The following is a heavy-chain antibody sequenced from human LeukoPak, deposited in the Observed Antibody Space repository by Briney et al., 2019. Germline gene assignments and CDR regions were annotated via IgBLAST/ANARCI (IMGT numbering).Heavy chain of an antibody. V-gene: IGHV1-2*02. CDR1: GYTFSGYF. Sequence: ASVKVSCKASGYTFSGYFMHWVRQAPGQGLEWMGWINANSGGTNYAQRFQGRVTMTRDTSISTAYMELNTLRSDDTAVYCCASGPAGTFASDYWGQGTLVTVSS. CDR3: ASGPAGTFASDY. D-gene: IGHD6-13*01. CDR2: INANSGGT. J-gene: IGHJ4*02.